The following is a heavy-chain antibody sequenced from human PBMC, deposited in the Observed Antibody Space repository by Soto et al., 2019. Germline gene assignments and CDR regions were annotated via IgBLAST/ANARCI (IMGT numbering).Heavy chain of an antibody. CDR2: ISYDGNNK. CDR3: AREGTMIEVVVSFDY. CDR1: GCTFSTYT. D-gene: IGHD3-22*01. J-gene: IGHJ4*02. Sequence: GGSLRLSCVFSGCTFSTYTMHWVRQAPGKGLEWVAVISYDGNNKYYADSVKGRFTISRDNSKNMVYLQMNSLRAEDTAVYYCAREGTMIEVVVSFDYWGQGTLVTVSS. V-gene: IGHV3-30-3*01.